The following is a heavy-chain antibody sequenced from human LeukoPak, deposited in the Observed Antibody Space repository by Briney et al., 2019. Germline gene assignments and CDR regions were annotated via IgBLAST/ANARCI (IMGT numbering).Heavy chain of an antibody. D-gene: IGHD6-13*01. V-gene: IGHV4-34*01. CDR3: ARGGSYSRGYYYYYMDV. CDR2: INHSGST. CDR1: GGSFSGYY. Sequence: SETLSLTCAVYGGSFSGYYWSWTRQPPGKGLEWIGEINHSGSTNYNPSLQSRVTISVDTSKNQFSLTLSSVTAADMAVYYCARGGSYSRGYYYYYMDVWGKGTTVTVSS. J-gene: IGHJ6*03.